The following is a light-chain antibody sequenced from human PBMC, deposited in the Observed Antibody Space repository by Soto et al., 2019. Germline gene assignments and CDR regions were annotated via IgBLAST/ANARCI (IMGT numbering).Light chain of an antibody. J-gene: IGLJ2*01. CDR2: GNV. Sequence: QSVLTQPPSVSGAPGQRVTITCTGSSSNIGAGLDVHWYQQVPGTAPKLLIYGNVNRPSGVPDRFSCSKSGTSASLAITGLQAEDEADYYCQSYDTSLSALVFGGGTKVTVL. CDR1: SSNIGAGLD. CDR3: QSYDTSLSALV. V-gene: IGLV1-40*01.